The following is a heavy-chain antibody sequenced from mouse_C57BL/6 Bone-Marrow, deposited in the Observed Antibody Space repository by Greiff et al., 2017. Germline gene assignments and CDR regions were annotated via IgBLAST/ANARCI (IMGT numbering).Heavy chain of an antibody. D-gene: IGHD1-1*01. CDR3: ASHYYGSSAYFDV. V-gene: IGHV7-3*01. CDR1: GFTFTDYY. Sequence: EVQLVESGGGLVQPGGSLSLSCAASGFTFTDYYMSWVRQPPGKALEWLGFIRNKANGYTTEYSASVKGRFTISRDNSRSILYLQMNALRAEDSATYYCASHYYGSSAYFDVWGTGTTVTVSS. J-gene: IGHJ1*03. CDR2: IRNKANGYTT.